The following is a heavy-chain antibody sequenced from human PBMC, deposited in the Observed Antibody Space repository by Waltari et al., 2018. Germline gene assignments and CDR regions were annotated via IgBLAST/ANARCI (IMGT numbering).Heavy chain of an antibody. CDR3: ARHHCSGGSCYSEGVGYFDY. CDR1: GGSFSGYY. CDR2: INHSGST. J-gene: IGHJ4*02. D-gene: IGHD2-15*01. V-gene: IGHV4-34*01. Sequence: QVQLQQWGAGLLKPSEPLSLTCAVYGGSFSGYYWSWIRQPPGKGLEWIGEINHSGSTNYNPSLKSRVTISVDTSKNQFSLKLSSVTAADTAVYYCARHHCSGGSCYSEGVGYFDYWGQGTLVTVSS.